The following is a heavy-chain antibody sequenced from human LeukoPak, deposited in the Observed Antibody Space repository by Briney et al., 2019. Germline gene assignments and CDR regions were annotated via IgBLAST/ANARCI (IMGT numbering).Heavy chain of an antibody. CDR1: GGSFSGYY. CDR3: ARGSRGWYRENNWFDP. J-gene: IGHJ5*02. CDR2: INHSGST. Sequence: RASETLSLTCAVYGGSFSGYYWSWIRQPPGKGLEWLGEINHSGSTNYNPSLKSRVTISVDTSKNQFSLKLSSVTAADTAVYYCARGSRGWYRENNWFDPWGQGTLVTVSS. V-gene: IGHV4-34*01. D-gene: IGHD6-19*01.